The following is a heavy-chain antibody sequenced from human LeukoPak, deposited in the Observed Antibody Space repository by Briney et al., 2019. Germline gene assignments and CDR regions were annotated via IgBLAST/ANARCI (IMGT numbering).Heavy chain of an antibody. D-gene: IGHD3-10*01. CDR1: GGSVSSGSYY. J-gene: IGHJ4*02. CDR3: ASTQITMVRGAYFFDY. CDR2: IYYSGST. V-gene: IGHV4-61*01. Sequence: PSETLSLTCAVSGGSVSSGSYYWSWIRQPPGKGLEWIGYIYYSGSTNYNPSLKSRVTISVDTSKNQFSLKLSSVTAADTAVYYCASTQITMVRGAYFFDYWGQGTLVTVSS.